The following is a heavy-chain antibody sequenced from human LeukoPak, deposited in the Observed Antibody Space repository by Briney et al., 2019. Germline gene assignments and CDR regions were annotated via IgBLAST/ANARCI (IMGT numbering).Heavy chain of an antibody. J-gene: IGHJ3*02. CDR1: GGSISSSSYY. D-gene: IGHD2-21*02. V-gene: IGHV4-39*07. Sequence: SETLSLTCTVSGGSISSSSYYWGWIRQPPGKGLEWIGSIYYSGSTYYNPSLKSRVTISVDTPKNQFSLKLSSVTAADTAVYYCARGCGGDCYSDDAFDIWGQGTMVTVSS. CDR3: ARGCGGDCYSDDAFDI. CDR2: IYYSGST.